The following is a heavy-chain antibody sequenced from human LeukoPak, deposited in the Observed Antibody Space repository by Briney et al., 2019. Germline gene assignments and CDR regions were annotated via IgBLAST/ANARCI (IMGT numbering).Heavy chain of an antibody. V-gene: IGHV3-33*08. CDR3: ARNTFGAGPFDY. D-gene: IGHD3-10*01. CDR2: IWYDGSNK. J-gene: IGHJ4*02. CDR1: GFTFSSYA. Sequence: QPGGSLRLSCAASGFTFSSYAMSWVRQAPGKGLEWVAVIWYDGSNKYYADSVKGRFTISRDNSKNTLYLQMNSLRAEDTAVYYCARNTFGAGPFDYWGQGTLVTVSS.